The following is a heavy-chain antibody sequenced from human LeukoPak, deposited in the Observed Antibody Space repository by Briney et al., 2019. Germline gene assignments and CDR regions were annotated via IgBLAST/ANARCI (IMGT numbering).Heavy chain of an antibody. D-gene: IGHD3-22*01. CDR2: ISSSSSYI. V-gene: IGHV3-21*01. Sequence: GGSLRLSCAASGFTFSSYSMNWVRQAPGKGLEWVSSISSSSSYIYYADSVKGRFTISRDNAKNSLYLQMSSLRAEDTAVYYCARGESTYYYDSSGRYDYWGQGTLVTVPS. CDR3: ARGESTYYYDSSGRYDY. J-gene: IGHJ4*02. CDR1: GFTFSSYS.